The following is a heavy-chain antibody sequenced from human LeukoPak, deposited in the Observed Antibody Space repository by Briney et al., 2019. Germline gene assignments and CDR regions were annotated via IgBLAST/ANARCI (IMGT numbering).Heavy chain of an antibody. J-gene: IGHJ3*02. CDR2: IYYSGIT. Sequence: SEILSLTCTVSGASLRSGGYYWTWIRQLPEKGLEWIGYIYYSGITYYNPSLKSRVNISVDTSKNQFSLKLSSVTAADTAMYYCARVPFDIWGQGTMVTVSS. CDR1: GASLRSGGYY. V-gene: IGHV4-31*03. CDR3: ARVPFDI. D-gene: IGHD2-2*01.